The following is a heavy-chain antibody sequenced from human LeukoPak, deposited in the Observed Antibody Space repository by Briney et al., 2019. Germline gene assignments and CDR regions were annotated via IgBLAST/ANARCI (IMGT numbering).Heavy chain of an antibody. J-gene: IGHJ3*02. Sequence: GESLKISCKGSGYSFTSYWIGWVRQMPGKGLEWMGIIYPGDSDTRYSPSFQGQVTISADKSISTAYLQWSSLKASDTAMYYCARPVYSSSWYDAFDIWGQGTMVTVSS. V-gene: IGHV5-51*01. CDR3: ARPVYSSSWYDAFDI. CDR2: IYPGDSDT. CDR1: GYSFTSYW. D-gene: IGHD6-13*01.